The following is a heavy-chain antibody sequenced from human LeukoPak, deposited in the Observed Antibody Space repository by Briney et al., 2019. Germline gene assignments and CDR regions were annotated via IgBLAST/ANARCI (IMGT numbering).Heavy chain of an antibody. D-gene: IGHD3-22*01. V-gene: IGHV3-33*01. J-gene: IGHJ3*02. CDR2: IWYDGSNK. CDR1: GFTFSSYG. Sequence: GGSLRLSCAASGFTFSSYGMHWVRQAPGKGLEWVAVIWYDGSNKYYADSVKGRFTISRDNSKNTLYLQMNSLRAEDTAVYYCAREWNDSSGWAFDIWSQGTMVTVSS. CDR3: AREWNDSSGWAFDI.